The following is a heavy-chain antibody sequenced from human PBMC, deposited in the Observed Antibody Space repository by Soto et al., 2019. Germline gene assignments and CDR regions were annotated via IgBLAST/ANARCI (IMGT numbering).Heavy chain of an antibody. CDR3: ASSYVVVTAISY. D-gene: IGHD2-21*02. CDR2: TNPSGGST. Sequence: ASVKVSCKASGYTFTSYYMHWVRQAPGQGLEWMGITNPSGGSTSYAQKFQGRVTMTRDTSTSTVYMELSSLRSEDTAVYYCASSYVVVTAISYWGQGTLVTVSS. V-gene: IGHV1-46*01. CDR1: GYTFTSYY. J-gene: IGHJ4*02.